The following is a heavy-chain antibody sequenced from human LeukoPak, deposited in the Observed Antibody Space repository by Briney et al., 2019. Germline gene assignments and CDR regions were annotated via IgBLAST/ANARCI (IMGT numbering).Heavy chain of an antibody. V-gene: IGHV3-74*01. Sequence: GASLRLSCAASGFTFSSYWMHRVRQAPGKGLVWVSRINSDGSSTSYADSVKGRFTISRDNAKNTLYLQMNSLRAEDTAVHYCAREFTHDAFDIWGQGTMVTVSS. CDR1: GFTFSSYW. J-gene: IGHJ3*02. CDR3: AREFTHDAFDI. CDR2: INSDGSST.